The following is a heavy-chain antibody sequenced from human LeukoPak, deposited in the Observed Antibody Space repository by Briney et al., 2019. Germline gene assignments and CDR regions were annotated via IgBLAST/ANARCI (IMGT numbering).Heavy chain of an antibody. CDR1: GDSFTDYW. Sequence: GESLKISCKGSGDSFTDYWIGWVRQMPGKGLEWMGIFYPDDSDTRYNPSFQGQVTISADKSISTAYLQWSSLKASDTAMYYCARRKNYYFDYWGQGTLVTVSS. CDR2: FYPDDSDT. D-gene: IGHD1-7*01. V-gene: IGHV5-51*01. J-gene: IGHJ4*02. CDR3: ARRKNYYFDY.